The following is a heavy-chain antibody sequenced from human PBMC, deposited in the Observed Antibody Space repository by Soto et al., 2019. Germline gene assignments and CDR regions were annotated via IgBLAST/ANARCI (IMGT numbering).Heavy chain of an antibody. CDR2: IWYDGSNK. CDR3: ARGSGWYIGRSSAFDI. V-gene: IGHV3-33*01. D-gene: IGHD6-19*01. Sequence: QVQLVESGGGVVQPGRSLRLSCAASGFTLSSYGMHWVRQAPGKGLEWVAVIWYDGSNKYYADSVKGRFTISRDNSKNTLYLQMNSLRAEDTAVYYCARGSGWYIGRSSAFDIWGQGTMVTVSS. CDR1: GFTLSSYG. J-gene: IGHJ3*02.